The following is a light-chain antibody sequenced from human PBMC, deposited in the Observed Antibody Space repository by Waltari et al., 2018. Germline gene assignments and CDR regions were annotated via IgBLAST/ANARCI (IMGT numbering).Light chain of an antibody. CDR1: TSDVGGYNY. CDR2: DIN. Sequence: QSALTQPRSVSGSPGQSVTIPCTGTTSDVGGYNYISWYQQYPGKAPKLMIDDINKRPSGVPDRFSGSKSGNTASLTISGIQAEDEADYYCCSYVGPNTFWVFGGGTKLTVL. J-gene: IGLJ3*02. V-gene: IGLV2-11*01. CDR3: CSYVGPNTFWV.